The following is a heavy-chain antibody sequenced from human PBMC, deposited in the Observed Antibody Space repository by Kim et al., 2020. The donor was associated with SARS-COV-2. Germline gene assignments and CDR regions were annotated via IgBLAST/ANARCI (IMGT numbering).Heavy chain of an antibody. D-gene: IGHD3-10*01. Sequence: SETLSLTCTVSGGSISSGGYYWSWIRQHPGKGLEWIGYIYYSGSTYYNPSLKSRVTISVDTSKNQFSLKLSSVTAADTAVYYCASSAGRWDRLFDYWGQGTLVTVSS. V-gene: IGHV4-31*03. CDR2: IYYSGST. CDR1: GGSISSGGYY. J-gene: IGHJ4*02. CDR3: ASSAGRWDRLFDY.